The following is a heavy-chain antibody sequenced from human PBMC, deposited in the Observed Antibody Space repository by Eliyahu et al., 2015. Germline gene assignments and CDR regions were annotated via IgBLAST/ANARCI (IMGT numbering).Heavy chain of an antibody. D-gene: IGHD3-10*01. Sequence: QVQLQESGPGLVKPSETLSLTCTVXGXXIXXXYWSWIRQPPGKGLEWIGYIYYSGSTNYNPSLKSRVTISVDTSKNQFSLKLSSVTAADTAVYYCARSSGGSGSYYTYFDYWGQGTLVTVSS. J-gene: IGHJ4*02. CDR1: GXXIXXXY. CDR3: ARSSGGSGSYYTYFDY. CDR2: IYYSGST. V-gene: IGHV4-59*01.